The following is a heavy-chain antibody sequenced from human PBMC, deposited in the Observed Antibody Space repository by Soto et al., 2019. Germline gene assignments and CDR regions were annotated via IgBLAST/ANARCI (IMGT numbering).Heavy chain of an antibody. D-gene: IGHD3-3*01. Sequence: GGSLRLSCAASGFTFSSYGMHWVRQAPGKGLEWVAVISYDGSNKYYADSVKGRFTISRDNSKNTLYLQMNSLRAEDTAVYYCAKVGYDFWSGPCDYYYYGMDVWGQGTTVTVSS. CDR2: ISYDGSNK. CDR3: AKVGYDFWSGPCDYYYYGMDV. J-gene: IGHJ6*02. CDR1: GFTFSSYG. V-gene: IGHV3-30*18.